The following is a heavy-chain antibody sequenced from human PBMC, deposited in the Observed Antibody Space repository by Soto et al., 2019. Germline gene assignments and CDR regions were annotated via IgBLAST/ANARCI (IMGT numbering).Heavy chain of an antibody. D-gene: IGHD3-3*01. Sequence: LSLTFTVSCGSISIYYWSWIRQPALKGLEWIGRIYTSGSTNYNPSLKSRVTMSVDTSKNQFSLKLSSVTAADTAVYYCARGYDFWSGEDYYYGMDVWGQGTTVTVSS. V-gene: IGHV4-4*07. CDR3: ARGYDFWSGEDYYYGMDV. CDR1: CGSISIYY. J-gene: IGHJ6*02. CDR2: IYTSGST.